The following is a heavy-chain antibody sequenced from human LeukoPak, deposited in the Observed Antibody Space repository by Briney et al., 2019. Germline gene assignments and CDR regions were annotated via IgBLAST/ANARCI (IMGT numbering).Heavy chain of an antibody. V-gene: IGHV3-48*02. CDR2: ISSSSSTI. CDR1: GFTFSSYS. CDR3: ARELAAVAGLS. Sequence: QPGGSLRLSCAASGFTFSSYSMNWVRQAPGKGLEWVSYISSSSSTIYYADSVKGRFTISRDNAKNSLYLQMNSPRDEDTAVYYCARELAAVAGLSWGQGTLVTVSS. D-gene: IGHD2-15*01. J-gene: IGHJ4*02.